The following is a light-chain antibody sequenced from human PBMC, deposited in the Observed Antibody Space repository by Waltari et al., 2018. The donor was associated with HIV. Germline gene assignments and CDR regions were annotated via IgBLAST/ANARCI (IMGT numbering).Light chain of an antibody. Sequence: DIVMTQSPLSLPVTPGEPASISCRYSQSLLHSNGYNYLDWYLQKPGQSPQLLIYLGSNRASWVPDRFSGSGSGTDFTLKISRVEAEDVGVYYCMQALQTPWTFGQGTKVEIK. J-gene: IGKJ1*01. CDR1: QSLLHSNGYNY. V-gene: IGKV2-28*01. CDR2: LGS. CDR3: MQALQTPWT.